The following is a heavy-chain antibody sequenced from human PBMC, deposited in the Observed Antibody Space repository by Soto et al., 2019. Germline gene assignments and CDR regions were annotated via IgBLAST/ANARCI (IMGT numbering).Heavy chain of an antibody. D-gene: IGHD6-13*01. CDR2: INRDGSTA. Sequence: HPGGSLRLSCAASGFTFNKWWMHWVRQAPGKGLVWVSRINRDGSTAYYADSVKGRFTISRDNAKDTLYLEVNSLRADDTGVYYCAKDLHDAAADYWGQGTRVTVSS. J-gene: IGHJ4*02. CDR1: GFTFNKWW. CDR3: AKDLHDAAADY. V-gene: IGHV3-74*01.